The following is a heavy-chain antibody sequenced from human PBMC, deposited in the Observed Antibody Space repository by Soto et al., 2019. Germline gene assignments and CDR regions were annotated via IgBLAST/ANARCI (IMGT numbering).Heavy chain of an antibody. D-gene: IGHD3-10*01. CDR2: TIPVFDAP. CDR3: ARGVYGSGNYYTGPSAFDI. J-gene: IGHJ3*02. Sequence: QGQLEQSGAEVKKPGSSLKVSCKASGGTLNDHGVSWLRQAPGQGLEWVGGTIPVFDAPKYAQKFQGRVTIAADKSTNIAYMELSSLRSEDTAFYYCARGVYGSGNYYTGPSAFDIWGQGTMVIVSS. CDR1: GGTLNDHG. V-gene: IGHV1-69*06.